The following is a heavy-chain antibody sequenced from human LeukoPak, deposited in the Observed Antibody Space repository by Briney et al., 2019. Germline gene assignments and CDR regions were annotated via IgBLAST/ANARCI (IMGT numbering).Heavy chain of an antibody. V-gene: IGHV3-23*01. Sequence: GGSLRLSRAASGFTFSSYAMSWVRQAPGKGLEWVSAISGSGGSTYYADSVKGRFTISRDNSKNTLYLQMNSLRAEDTAVYYCARGGYCSSTSCQRRYYYYGMDVWGQGTTVTVSS. D-gene: IGHD2-2*03. J-gene: IGHJ6*02. CDR1: GFTFSSYA. CDR3: ARGGYCSSTSCQRRYYYYGMDV. CDR2: ISGSGGST.